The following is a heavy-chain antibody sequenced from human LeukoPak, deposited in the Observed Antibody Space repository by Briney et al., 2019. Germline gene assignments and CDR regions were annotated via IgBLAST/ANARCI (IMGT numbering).Heavy chain of an antibody. CDR3: ARDVSSTENWFDP. V-gene: IGHV1-69*05. CDR1: GSTFSSYA. CDR2: IIPIFGTA. J-gene: IGHJ5*02. D-gene: IGHD2-2*01. Sequence: SVKVSCKASGSTFSSYAISWVRQAPGQGLEWMGGIIPIFGTANYAQKFQGRVTITTDESTSTAYMELSSLRSEDTAVYYCARDVSSTENWFDPWGQGTLVTVSS.